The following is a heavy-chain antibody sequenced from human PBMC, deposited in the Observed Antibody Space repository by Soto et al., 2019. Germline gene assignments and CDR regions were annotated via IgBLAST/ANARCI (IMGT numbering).Heavy chain of an antibody. CDR3: ARKAWVRFDH. Sequence: PSETLSLTCTVSGDSMTRSVWWTWVRQPPGKGLEWIGEVFHTGNTNYNPSLKSRVTMSVDKSTNEFSLKVTSVTAADTAIYYCARKAWVRFDHWGQGALVTVSS. CDR1: GDSMTRSVW. J-gene: IGHJ4*02. CDR2: VFHTGNT. V-gene: IGHV4-4*02. D-gene: IGHD7-27*01.